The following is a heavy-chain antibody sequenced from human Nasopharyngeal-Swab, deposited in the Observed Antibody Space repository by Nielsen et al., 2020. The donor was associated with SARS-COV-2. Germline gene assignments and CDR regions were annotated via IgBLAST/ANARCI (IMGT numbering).Heavy chain of an antibody. J-gene: IGHJ3*02. CDR2: ISGGVDST. CDR3: AKAMGSVYDTSGHYNAFDI. V-gene: IGHV3-23*01. Sequence: VRQAPGKGLEWVSAISGGVDSTYYADSVKGRFTISRDNSKNTLYLLMNSLRVEDTAVYYCAKAMGSVYDTSGHYNAFDIWGQGTTVTVSS. D-gene: IGHD3-22*01.